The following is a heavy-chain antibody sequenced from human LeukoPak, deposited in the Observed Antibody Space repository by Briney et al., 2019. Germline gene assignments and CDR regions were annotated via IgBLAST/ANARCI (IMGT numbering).Heavy chain of an antibody. CDR1: GGSFSGYY. D-gene: IGHD3-22*01. Sequence: SEALSLTCAVYGGSFSGYYWSWIRQPPGKGLEWIGEINHSGSTDYNPSLKSRVTISVDTSKNQFSLKLSSVTAADTAVYYCARTSIYYDSSGYRSWGQGTLVTVSS. CDR3: ARTSIYYDSSGYRS. J-gene: IGHJ5*02. CDR2: INHSGST. V-gene: IGHV4-34*01.